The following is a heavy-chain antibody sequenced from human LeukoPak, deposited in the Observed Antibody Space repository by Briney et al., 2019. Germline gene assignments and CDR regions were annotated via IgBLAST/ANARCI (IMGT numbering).Heavy chain of an antibody. D-gene: IGHD3-3*01. CDR3: AKGQLRFLEWLFQALDY. Sequence: PGGSLRLSCAASGFTFSNYAMSWVRQAPGKGLEWVSGISGSGGSTYYADSVKGRLTISRDNSKNTLYLQMDSLRAEDTAVYYCAKGQLRFLEWLFQALDYWGQGTLVTVSS. CDR1: GFTFSNYA. J-gene: IGHJ4*02. V-gene: IGHV3-23*01. CDR2: ISGSGGST.